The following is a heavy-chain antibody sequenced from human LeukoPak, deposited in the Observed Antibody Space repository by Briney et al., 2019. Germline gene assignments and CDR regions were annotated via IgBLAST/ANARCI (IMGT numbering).Heavy chain of an antibody. CDR3: ARVGYCSSTSCYEWFDP. Sequence: ASVKVSCKASGYTFTGYYMHWVRQAPGQGLEWVGWINPNSGGTNYAQKFQGRVTMTRDTSISTAYMELSRLRSDDTAVYYCARVGYCSSTSCYEWFDPWGQGTLVTVSS. J-gene: IGHJ5*02. D-gene: IGHD2-2*01. CDR1: GYTFTGYY. CDR2: INPNSGGT. V-gene: IGHV1-2*02.